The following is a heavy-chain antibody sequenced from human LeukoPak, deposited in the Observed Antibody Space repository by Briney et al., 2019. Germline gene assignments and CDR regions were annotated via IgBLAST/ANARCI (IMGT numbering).Heavy chain of an antibody. J-gene: IGHJ4*02. Sequence: ASVKVSCKASGYTLSTYGISWVRRAPGQGLEWVGWITTYNGDKKYSQKFEDRVTMTTDTSTSTYYMELRSLRSDDTAIYYCARDCSNGVCFPRYYWGQGTLVTVST. D-gene: IGHD2-8*01. CDR2: ITTYNGDK. CDR1: GYTLSTYG. V-gene: IGHV1-18*01. CDR3: ARDCSNGVCFPRYY.